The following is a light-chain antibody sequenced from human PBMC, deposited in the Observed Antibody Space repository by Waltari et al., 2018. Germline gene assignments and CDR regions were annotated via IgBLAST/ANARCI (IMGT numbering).Light chain of an antibody. V-gene: IGLV2-14*01. CDR1: SSDIGSYNY. CDR2: DVS. Sequence: QSALTQPASVSASPGQSITISCTGTSSDIGSYNYVAWYQQHPGKAPKLMIYDVSARPSGLSTRFSGSKSGNTASLTISGLQAEDEADYYCSSYTSSSTWVFGGGTKLTVL. J-gene: IGLJ3*02. CDR3: SSYTSSSTWV.